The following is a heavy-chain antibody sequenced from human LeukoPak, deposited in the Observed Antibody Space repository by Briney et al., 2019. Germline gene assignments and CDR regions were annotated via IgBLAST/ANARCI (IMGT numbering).Heavy chain of an antibody. CDR3: ARVVLIAAALPSYFDY. CDR1: GFTFSNYA. J-gene: IGHJ4*02. CDR2: IYYSGST. Sequence: GSLRLSCAASGFTFSNYAMSWIRQPPGKGLEWIGSIYYSGSTYYNPSLKSRVTISVDTSKNQFSLKLSSVTAADTAVYYCARVVLIAAALPSYFDYWGQGTLVTVSS. V-gene: IGHV4-39*07. D-gene: IGHD6-13*01.